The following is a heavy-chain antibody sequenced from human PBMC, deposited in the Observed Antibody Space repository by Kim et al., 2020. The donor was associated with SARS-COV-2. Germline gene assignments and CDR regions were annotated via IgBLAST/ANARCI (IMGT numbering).Heavy chain of an antibody. CDR3: ARDLYPLAVARTYYYYY. Sequence: GGSLRLSCAASGFTFSNYYINWVRQAPGKGLEWVAYIRCDGSNINYADSVKGRFTISRDNSKNTLYLQMNSLRAEDTAVYYCARDLYPLAVARTYYYYY. CDR1: GFTFSNYY. D-gene: IGHD6-19*01. CDR2: IRCDGSNI. J-gene: IGHJ6*03. V-gene: IGHV3-11*04.